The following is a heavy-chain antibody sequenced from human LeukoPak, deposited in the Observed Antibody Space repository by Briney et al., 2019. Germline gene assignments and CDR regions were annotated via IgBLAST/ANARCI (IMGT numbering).Heavy chain of an antibody. V-gene: IGHV4-39*01. CDR2: IYYSGST. Sequence: SETLSLTCTVSGGSISSSSYYWGWIRQTPGKGLEWIGSIYYSGSTYYNPSLKSRVTISVDTSKNQFSLKLSSVTAADTAVYYCARHAVEAASRWFDPWGQGTLVTVSS. CDR1: GGSISSSSYY. J-gene: IGHJ5*02. CDR3: ARHAVEAASRWFDP. D-gene: IGHD1-1*01.